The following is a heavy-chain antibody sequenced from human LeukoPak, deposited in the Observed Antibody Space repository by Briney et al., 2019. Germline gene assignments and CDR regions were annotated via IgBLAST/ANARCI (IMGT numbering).Heavy chain of an antibody. D-gene: IGHD1-26*01. CDR3: ARRGGNYADY. Sequence: SETLSLTCTVSGGSISSSSYYWGWIRQPPGKGLEWIGSIYYSGSTYYNPSLKSRVTISVGTSKNQFSLKLSSVTAADTAVYYCARRGGNYADYWGQGTLVTVSS. CDR1: GGSISSSSYY. CDR2: IYYSGST. V-gene: IGHV4-39*01. J-gene: IGHJ4*02.